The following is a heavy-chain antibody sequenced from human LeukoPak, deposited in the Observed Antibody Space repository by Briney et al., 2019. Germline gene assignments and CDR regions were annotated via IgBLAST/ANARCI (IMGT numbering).Heavy chain of an antibody. CDR2: IYYSGST. D-gene: IGHD1-26*01. V-gene: IGHV4-39*01. J-gene: IGHJ5*02. Sequence: PSETLSLTCTVSGGSISSSSYYWGWIRQPPGKGLEWIGSIYYSGSTYYNPSLKSRVTISVDTSKNQFSLKLSSVTAADTAVYYCARFPSGIDPWGQGTLVTVSS. CDR3: ARFPSGIDP. CDR1: GGSISSSSYY.